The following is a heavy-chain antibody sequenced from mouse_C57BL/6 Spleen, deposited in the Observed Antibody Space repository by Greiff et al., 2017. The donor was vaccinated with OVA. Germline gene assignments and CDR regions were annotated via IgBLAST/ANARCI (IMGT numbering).Heavy chain of an antibody. Sequence: EVKVVESGGGLVKPGGSLKLSCAASGFTFSSYAMSWVRQTPEKRLEWVATISDGGSYTYYPDNVKGRFTISRDNAKNNLYLQMSHLKSEDTAMYYCARSLDGYYVDYWGQGTTLTVSS. CDR1: GFTFSSYA. CDR3: ARSLDGYYVDY. D-gene: IGHD2-3*01. CDR2: ISDGGSYT. J-gene: IGHJ2*01. V-gene: IGHV5-4*03.